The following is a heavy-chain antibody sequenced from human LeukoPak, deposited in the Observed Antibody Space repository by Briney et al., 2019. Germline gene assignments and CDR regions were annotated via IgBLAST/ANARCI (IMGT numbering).Heavy chain of an antibody. D-gene: IGHD6-19*01. CDR3: ASPPSSGWYGVAFDI. V-gene: IGHV3-21*01. J-gene: IGHJ3*02. Sequence: GGSLRLSCGASGFTFSNYGMLWVRQAPGKGLEWVSSISSSSSYIYYADSVKGRFTISRDNAKNSLYLQMNSLRAEDTAVYYCASPPSSGWYGVAFDIWGQGTMVTVSS. CDR2: ISSSSSYI. CDR1: GFTFSNYG.